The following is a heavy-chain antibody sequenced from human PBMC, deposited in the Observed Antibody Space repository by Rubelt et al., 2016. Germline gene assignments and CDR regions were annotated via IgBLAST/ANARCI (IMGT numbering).Heavy chain of an antibody. CDR3: ARGVDTGTMDV. CDR2: IYPGDSDT. V-gene: IGHV5-51*01. D-gene: IGHD4-17*01. J-gene: IGHJ6*02. Sequence: EWTGIIYPGDSDTGYSPSLQGQVTISADKSISTAYLQWSSLKASDTAMYYCARGVDTGTMDVWGQGTTVTVSS.